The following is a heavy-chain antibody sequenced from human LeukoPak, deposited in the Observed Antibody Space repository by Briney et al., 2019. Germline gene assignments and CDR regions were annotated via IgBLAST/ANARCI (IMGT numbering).Heavy chain of an antibody. CDR1: GFTFSSYA. D-gene: IGHD1-1*01. CDR2: TSMTGGTT. Sequence: GGSLRLSCAASGFTFSSYAMHWVRQAPGKGLEYVSGTSMTGGTTYYADSVKGRFTISRDNSKNTLYLQMGSLRTEDMAVYHCARWYNSLDIWGQGTTVTVSS. J-gene: IGHJ6*02. V-gene: IGHV3-64*02. CDR3: ARWYNSLDI.